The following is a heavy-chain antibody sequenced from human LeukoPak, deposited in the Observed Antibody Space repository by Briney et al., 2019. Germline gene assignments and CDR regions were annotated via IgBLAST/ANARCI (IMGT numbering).Heavy chain of an antibody. Sequence: ASAKASCKVSGYTLTELSMHWVRPAPGEGVGWVGGFDPEDGETIYAQKFQGRVTMTEDTSTDTAYMGLSSLRSGAPGGFFFSTGVEYSSCWVCDQWGEGTRDTVSS. V-gene: IGHV1-24*01. CDR1: GYTLTELS. J-gene: IGHJ4*02. CDR3: STGVEYSSCWVCDQ. D-gene: IGHD6-6*01. CDR2: FDPEDGET.